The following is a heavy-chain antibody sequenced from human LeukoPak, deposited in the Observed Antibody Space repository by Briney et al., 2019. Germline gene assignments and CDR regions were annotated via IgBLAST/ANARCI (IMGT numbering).Heavy chain of an antibody. CDR1: GGTFSSYT. Sequence: EASVKVSCKASGGTFSSYTISWVRQAPGQGLEWMGRIIPILGIANYAQKFQGRVTITADKSTSTAYMELSSLSSEDTAVYYCARVKRDYGDYEVDYWGQGTLVTVSS. CDR3: ARVKRDYGDYEVDY. V-gene: IGHV1-69*02. CDR2: IIPILGIA. J-gene: IGHJ4*02. D-gene: IGHD4-17*01.